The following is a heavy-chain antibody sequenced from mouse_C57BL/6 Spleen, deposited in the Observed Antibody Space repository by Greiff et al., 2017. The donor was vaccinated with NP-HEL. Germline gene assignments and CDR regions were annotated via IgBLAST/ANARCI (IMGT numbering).Heavy chain of an antibody. CDR3: ARGYGNYYAMDY. D-gene: IGHD2-1*01. CDR1: GFTFSSYT. J-gene: IGHJ4*01. Sequence: KLVESGGGLVKPGGSLKLSCAASGFTFSSYTMSWVRQTPEKRLEWVATISGGGGNTYYPDSVKGRFTISRDNAKNTLYLQMSSLRSEDTALYYCARGYGNYYAMDYWGQGTSVTVSS. CDR2: ISGGGGNT. V-gene: IGHV5-9*01.